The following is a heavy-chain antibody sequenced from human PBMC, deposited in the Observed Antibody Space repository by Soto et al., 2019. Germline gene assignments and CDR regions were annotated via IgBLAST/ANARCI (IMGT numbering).Heavy chain of an antibody. J-gene: IGHJ4*02. V-gene: IGHV5-10-1*01. Sequence: PGESLKISCKGSGYSFTSYWISWVLQMPGKGLEWMGRIDPSDSYTNYSPSLQGHVTISADKSISTAYLQWSSLEASDTAVYYCARVRYYYDSSGYPGYWGQGTLVTVSS. CDR1: GYSFTSYW. CDR2: IDPSDSYT. D-gene: IGHD3-22*01. CDR3: ARVRYYYDSSGYPGY.